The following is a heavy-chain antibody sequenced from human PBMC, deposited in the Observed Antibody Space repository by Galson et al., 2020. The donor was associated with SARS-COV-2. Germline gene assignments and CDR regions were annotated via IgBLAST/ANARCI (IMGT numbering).Heavy chain of an antibody. D-gene: IGHD2-15*01. CDR1: GGSFSGHQ. CDR2: IYPGGSTDYQPS. CDR3: ARKSCSGGTCYSPFRFYYYPMDV. Sequence: SQTLSLTCAVYGGSFSGHQWNWIRQPPGKGLEWSGEIYPGGSTDYQPSDYNPSIKSRVTISVDTSKNQFSLKLTSVTAADTAVYYCARKSCSGGTCYSPFRFYYYPMDVWGQGTTVTVSS. J-gene: IGHJ6*02. V-gene: IGHV4-34*01.